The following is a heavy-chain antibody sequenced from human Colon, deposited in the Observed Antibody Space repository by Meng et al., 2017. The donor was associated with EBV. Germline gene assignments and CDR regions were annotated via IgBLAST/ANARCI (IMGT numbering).Heavy chain of an antibody. CDR1: GGSLSDYY. Sequence: QVQLQQWGEGLLKPSETLSLTCVVYGGSLSDYYCSWIRQSPGRGLEWIGEIHPSGSIFYNPSLQSRVTISVDTSKNQFSLNLNSVTAADTAVYFCSRGVDSYKLGNLWGRGTLVTVSS. CDR2: IHPSGSI. J-gene: IGHJ2*01. D-gene: IGHD7-27*01. CDR3: SRGVDSYKLGNL. V-gene: IGHV4-34*02.